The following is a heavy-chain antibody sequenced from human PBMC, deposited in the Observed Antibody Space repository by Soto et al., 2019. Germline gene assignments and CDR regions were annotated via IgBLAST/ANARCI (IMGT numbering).Heavy chain of an antibody. CDR2: INPNSGGT. J-gene: IGHJ6*02. V-gene: IGHV1-2*02. CDR1: GYTFTGYY. D-gene: IGHD2-2*01. Sequence: ASVKVSCKVSGYTFTGYYMHWVRQAPGQGLEWMGWINPNSGGTNYAQKFQGRVTMTRDTSISTAYMELSRLRSDDTAVYYCAREDIVVVPAAANYYYGMDVWGQGTTVTVSS. CDR3: AREDIVVVPAAANYYYGMDV.